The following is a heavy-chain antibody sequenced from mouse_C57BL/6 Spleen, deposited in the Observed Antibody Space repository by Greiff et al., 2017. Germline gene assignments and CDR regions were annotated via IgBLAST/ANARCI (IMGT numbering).Heavy chain of an antibody. J-gene: IGHJ4*01. V-gene: IGHV5-15*01. CDR3: ARKAQATDYAMDY. Sequence: EVHLVESGGGLVQPGGSLKLSCAASGFTFSDYGMAWVRQAPRQGPEWVAFISNLAYSIYYADTVTGRFTISRENAKNTLYLEMSSLRSEDTAMYYCARKAQATDYAMDYWGQGTSVTVSS. D-gene: IGHD3-2*02. CDR2: ISNLAYSI. CDR1: GFTFSDYG.